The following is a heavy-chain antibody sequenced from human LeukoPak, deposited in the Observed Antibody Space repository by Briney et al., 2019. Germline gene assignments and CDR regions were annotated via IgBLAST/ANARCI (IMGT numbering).Heavy chain of an antibody. Sequence: ASVKVSCKASGYTFTSYDINWVRQATGQGLEWMGWMNPNSGNTGYAQKFQGRVTMTRNTSISTAYMELSSLRSEDTAVYYCARYFDSSWLPTGMDVWGQGTTVTVSS. J-gene: IGHJ6*02. CDR2: MNPNSGNT. V-gene: IGHV1-8*01. CDR1: GYTFTSYD. CDR3: ARYFDSSWLPTGMDV. D-gene: IGHD6-13*01.